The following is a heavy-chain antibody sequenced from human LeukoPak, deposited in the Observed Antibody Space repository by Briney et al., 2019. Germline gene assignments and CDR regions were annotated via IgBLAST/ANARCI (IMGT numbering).Heavy chain of an antibody. CDR3: ASSYDSSGSSVGYFDY. D-gene: IGHD3-22*01. CDR2: IYYSGST. J-gene: IGHJ4*02. V-gene: IGHV4-59*01. Sequence: PSETPSLTCTVSGGSISSYYWSWIRQPPGKGLEWIGYIYYSGSTNYNPSLKSRVTISVDTSKNQFSLKLSSVTAADTAVYYCASSYDSSGSSVGYFDYWGQGTLVTVSS. CDR1: GGSISSYY.